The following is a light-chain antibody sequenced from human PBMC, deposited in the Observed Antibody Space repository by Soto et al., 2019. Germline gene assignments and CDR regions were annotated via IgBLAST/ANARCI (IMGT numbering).Light chain of an antibody. J-gene: IGKJ1*01. CDR1: QGISSY. CDR2: AAS. Sequence: IQLTQSPSSLSASVGDRVTITCRASQGISSYLAWYQQKPGKAPKLLIYAASTLQSGVPSRFSGSGSGTEFILTISSLQPDDFATYYCQHYNSYSEAFGQGTKVDIK. V-gene: IGKV1-9*01. CDR3: QHYNSYSEA.